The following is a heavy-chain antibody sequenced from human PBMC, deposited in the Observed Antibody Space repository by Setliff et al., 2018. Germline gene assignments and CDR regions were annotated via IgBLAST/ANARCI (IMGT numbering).Heavy chain of an antibody. V-gene: IGHV1-46*01. CDR3: AKDNGGNPDCDY. D-gene: IGHD2-15*01. J-gene: IGHJ4*02. CDR2: INPSGGFT. Sequence: ASVKVSCKASGYTFTSYYMHWVRQAPGQGLEWMGIINPSGGFTSYAQKLQGRVTMTTDTSTSTAYMELSRLRSEDTAVYYCAKDNGGNPDCDYWGQGTLVTVSS. CDR1: GYTFTSYY.